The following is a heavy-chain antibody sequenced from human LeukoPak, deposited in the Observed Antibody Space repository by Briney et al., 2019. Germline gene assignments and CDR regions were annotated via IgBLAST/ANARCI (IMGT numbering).Heavy chain of an antibody. D-gene: IGHD3-3*01. Sequence: GASVKVSCKASGGTFSSYAISWVRQAPGQGLEWMGGVSAYNDNTKYSQKFQGRVTMTRDTSTSTVYMELSSLRSEDTAVYYCARTLRPEDGKLDYWGQGTLVTVSS. CDR1: GGTFSSYA. CDR3: ARTLRPEDGKLDY. CDR2: VSAYNDNT. J-gene: IGHJ4*02. V-gene: IGHV1-18*01.